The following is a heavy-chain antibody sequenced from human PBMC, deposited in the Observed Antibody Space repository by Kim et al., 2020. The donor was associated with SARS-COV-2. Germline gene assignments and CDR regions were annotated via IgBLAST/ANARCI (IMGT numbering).Heavy chain of an antibody. D-gene: IGHD3-10*01. V-gene: IGHV4-4*02. CDR2: IYHSGST. CDR3: ARDHPPGVYYGMDV. CDR1: GGSISSSNW. J-gene: IGHJ6*02. Sequence: SETLSLTCAVSGGSISSSNWWSWVRQPPGKGLEWIGEIYHSGSTNYNPSLKSRVTISVDKSKNQFSLKLSSVTAADTAVYYCARDHPPGVYYGMDVWGQGTTVTVSS.